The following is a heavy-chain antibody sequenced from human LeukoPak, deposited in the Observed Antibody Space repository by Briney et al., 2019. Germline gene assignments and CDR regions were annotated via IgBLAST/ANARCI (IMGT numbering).Heavy chain of an antibody. Sequence: ASVKVSCKASGYTFTSYGISWVRQAPGQGLEWMGWISAYNGNTNYAQKLQGRVTMTTDTSTSTAYMELRSLRSDDTAVYYCARERAIAAAVAFDIWGQGTMVTVSS. D-gene: IGHD6-13*01. V-gene: IGHV1-18*01. CDR2: ISAYNGNT. CDR1: GYTFTSYG. CDR3: ARERAIAAAVAFDI. J-gene: IGHJ3*02.